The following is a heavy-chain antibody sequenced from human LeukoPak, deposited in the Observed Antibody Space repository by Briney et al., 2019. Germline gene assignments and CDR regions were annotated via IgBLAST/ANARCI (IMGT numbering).Heavy chain of an antibody. V-gene: IGHV1-8*01. CDR1: GYTFTSYD. D-gene: IGHD3-10*01. CDR3: ARVSTMVRGVRVYYYYGMDV. J-gene: IGHJ6*02. CDR2: MNPNSGNT. Sequence: GASVKVFCKASGYTFTSYDINWVRQATGQGLEWMGWMNPNSGNTGYAQKFQGRVTMTRNTSISTAYMELSSLRSEDTAVYYCARVSTMVRGVRVYYYYGMDVWGQGTTVTVSS.